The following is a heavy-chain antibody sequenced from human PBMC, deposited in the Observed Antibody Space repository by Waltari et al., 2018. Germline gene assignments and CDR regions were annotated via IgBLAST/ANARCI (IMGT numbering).Heavy chain of an antibody. CDR1: GYSISRGYY. D-gene: IGHD4-17*01. J-gene: IGHJ4*02. Sequence: QVQLQESGQGLVKPSETLSLTCAVSGYSISRGYYWGWIRRPPGNGLDWIGNIYRSGGTYYNPSRKSRVTISVDTSKTQFSRKLRSVTAADTAVYYCARWVGYGDLYFFDSWGQGTLVTVSS. V-gene: IGHV4-38-2*01. CDR2: IYRSGGT. CDR3: ARWVGYGDLYFFDS.